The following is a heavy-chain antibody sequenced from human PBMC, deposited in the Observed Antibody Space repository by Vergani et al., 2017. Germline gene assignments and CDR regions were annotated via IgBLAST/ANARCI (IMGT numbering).Heavy chain of an antibody. CDR2: MNPYSGTT. CDR3: ARSTDYPDDYVSSDYFRRTLDV. Sequence: QVQLVQSGAEVKKPGASVKVSCRASGYSFSSYDISWVRQATGQGLEWMGWMNPYSGTTGYAQKFQGRVTMTRNTSINTAYMELSRLSFEDAAVYYCARSTDYPDDYVSSDYFRRTLDVWGKGTTVTVS. CDR1: GYSFSSYD. J-gene: IGHJ6*03. D-gene: IGHD4/OR15-4a*01. V-gene: IGHV1-8*01.